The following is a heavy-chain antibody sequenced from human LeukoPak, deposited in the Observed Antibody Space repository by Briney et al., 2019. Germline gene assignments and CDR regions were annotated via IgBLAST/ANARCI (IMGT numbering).Heavy chain of an antibody. V-gene: IGHV3-48*01. J-gene: IGHJ4*02. CDR3: ARTHERDLDY. Sequence: PGGSLRLSCAASGFTFSSYHMNWVRQAPGKGLEWVSYISIFSSTIYYAVSVKGRFTISRDDAKNSLYLQMNSLRVEDTAVYYCARTHERDLDYWGQGTLVTVSS. CDR2: ISIFSSTI. CDR1: GFTFSSYH.